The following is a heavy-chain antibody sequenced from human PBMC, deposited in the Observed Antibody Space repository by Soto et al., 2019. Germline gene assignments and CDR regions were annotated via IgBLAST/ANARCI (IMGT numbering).Heavy chain of an antibody. CDR2: INHSGST. J-gene: IGHJ6*03. CDR1: GGSFSGYY. Sequence: QVQLQQWGAGLLKPSETLSLTCAVYGGSFSGYYWSWIRQPPGKGLEWIGEINHSGSTNYNPSLKSRVTISVDTPKNQFSLKLSSVNAADTAVSYCARVVLRYFDWLSYYYYYYYMDVWGKGTTVTVSS. D-gene: IGHD3-9*01. V-gene: IGHV4-34*01. CDR3: ARVVLRYFDWLSYYYYYYYMDV.